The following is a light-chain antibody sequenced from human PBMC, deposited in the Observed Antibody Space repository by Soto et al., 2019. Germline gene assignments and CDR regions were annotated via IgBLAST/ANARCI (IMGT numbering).Light chain of an antibody. V-gene: IGKV1-17*02. J-gene: IGKJ1*01. CDR1: QGIRID. Sequence: DIQMTQSPSSLSASVGDRVTITCRASQGIRIDLGWFQQRPGKAPKRLIYGASSLQSGVPPRFSGSGYRTEFTLTISNLQPEDFATYYCLQHNSFPRTFGQGTKVEIK. CDR2: GAS. CDR3: LQHNSFPRT.